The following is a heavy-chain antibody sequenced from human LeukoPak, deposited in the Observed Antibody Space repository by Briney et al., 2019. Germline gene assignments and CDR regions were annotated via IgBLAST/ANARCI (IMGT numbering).Heavy chain of an antibody. Sequence: SETLSLTCAVYGGSFSGYYWSWIRQPPGKGLEWIGEINHSGSTNYNPSLKSRVTISVDTSKNQFSLKLSSVTAVDTAVYYCARLGGSGSYYFDYWGQGTLVTVSS. CDR1: GGSFSGYY. CDR2: INHSGST. J-gene: IGHJ4*02. CDR3: ARLGGSGSYYFDY. D-gene: IGHD3-10*01. V-gene: IGHV4-34*01.